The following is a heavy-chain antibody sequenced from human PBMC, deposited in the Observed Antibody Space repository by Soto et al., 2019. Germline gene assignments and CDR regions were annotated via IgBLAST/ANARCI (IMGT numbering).Heavy chain of an antibody. D-gene: IGHD2-15*01. J-gene: IGHJ4*02. V-gene: IGHV4-59*11. Sequence: SETLSLTCTVSGGSINNHYWSWIRQPPGKGLEWIGYIYYSGSTNYNPSLKSRVTISVATSKNQFSLKLNSVTAADTAVYYCARSGGSLDYWCQGTLVTVSS. CDR1: GGSINNHY. CDR2: IYYSGST. CDR3: ARSGGSLDY.